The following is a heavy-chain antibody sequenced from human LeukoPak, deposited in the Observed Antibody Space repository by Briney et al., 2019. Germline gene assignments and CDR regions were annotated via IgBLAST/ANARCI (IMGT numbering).Heavy chain of an antibody. CDR3: ARGLLWWSTPFDF. D-gene: IGHD3-10*01. J-gene: IGHJ4*02. V-gene: IGHV4-34*01. CDR2: INHSGST. CDR1: GGSFSGYY. Sequence: PSETLSLTCAVYGGSFSGYYWSWIRQPPGKGLEWIGEINHSGSTNYNPSLKSRVTISVDASKNQFSLKLSSVTAADTAVYYCARGLLWWSTPFDFWGQGTLVTVSS.